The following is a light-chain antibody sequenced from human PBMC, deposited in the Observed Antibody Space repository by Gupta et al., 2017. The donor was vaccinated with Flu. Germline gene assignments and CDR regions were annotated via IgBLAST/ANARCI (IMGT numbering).Light chain of an antibody. J-gene: IGKJ2*01. V-gene: IGKV1-39*01. Sequence: DIQMTQSPSSLSASVGDRVTITCRASQSITNYLIWYQQRPGQAPNLLIYAASSLQGGVPSRFSGSGSGTDFTLTISSLQPEDFATYYCRQSFSTPYTFGQGTKLEI. CDR3: RQSFSTPYT. CDR1: QSITNY. CDR2: AAS.